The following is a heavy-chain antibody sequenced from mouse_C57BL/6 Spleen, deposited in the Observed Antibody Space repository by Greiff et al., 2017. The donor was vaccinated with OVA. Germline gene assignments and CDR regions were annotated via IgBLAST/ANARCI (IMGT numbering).Heavy chain of an antibody. CDR2: INPSSGYT. J-gene: IGHJ4*01. V-gene: IGHV1-7*01. Sequence: VQLQQSGAELAKPGASVKLSCKASGYTFTSYWMHWVKQRPGQGLEWIGYINPSSGYTKYNQKFKDEATLTADKSSSTAYMQLSSLTYEDSAVYDCAREPTVVARDAMDYWGQGTSVTVSS. CDR3: AREPTVVARDAMDY. D-gene: IGHD1-1*01. CDR1: GYTFTSYW.